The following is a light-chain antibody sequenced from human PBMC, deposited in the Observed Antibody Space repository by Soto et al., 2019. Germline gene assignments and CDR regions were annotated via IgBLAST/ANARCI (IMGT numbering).Light chain of an antibody. CDR2: DAS. CDR3: RLRNNWPPTWP. CDR1: QSIGSS. V-gene: IGKV3-11*01. Sequence: EIVLTQSPATLSLSPGERATLSCRASQSIGSSLAWYQQKPGQAPRLLIYDASNRATGIPARFSGSGSGTDFTLTISSLEPEDFAVYYCRLRNNWPPTWPFGQGTKVESK. J-gene: IGKJ1*01.